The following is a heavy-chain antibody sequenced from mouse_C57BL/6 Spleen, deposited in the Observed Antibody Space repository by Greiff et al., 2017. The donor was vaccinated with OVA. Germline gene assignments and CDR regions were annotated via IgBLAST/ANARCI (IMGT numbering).Heavy chain of an antibody. D-gene: IGHD2-4*01. CDR1: GFSLTSYG. Sequence: VQLQESGPGLVQPSQSLSITCTVSGFSLTSYGVHWVRQSPGKGLEWLGVIWSGGSTDYNAAFISRLSISKDNSKSQVFFKMNSLQADDTAIYYCARCDYGAYAMDYWGQGTSVTVSS. J-gene: IGHJ4*01. V-gene: IGHV2-2*01. CDR2: IWSGGST. CDR3: ARCDYGAYAMDY.